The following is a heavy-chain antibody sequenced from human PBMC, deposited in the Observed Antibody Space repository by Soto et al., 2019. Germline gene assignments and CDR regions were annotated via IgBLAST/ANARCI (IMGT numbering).Heavy chain of an antibody. CDR2: IYYSGNT. D-gene: IGHD4-17*01. CDR3: ARRVLTTVTTAGAFDI. V-gene: IGHV4-39*07. CDR1: GGSLGSTSYY. J-gene: IGHJ3*02. Sequence: KASETLSLTCTVSGGSLGSTSYYWGWIRQPPGKGLEWIGSIYYSGNTYYNPSLKSRVTISVDKSKNQFSLKLSSVTAADTAVYYCARRVLTTVTTAGAFDIWGQGTMVTVSS.